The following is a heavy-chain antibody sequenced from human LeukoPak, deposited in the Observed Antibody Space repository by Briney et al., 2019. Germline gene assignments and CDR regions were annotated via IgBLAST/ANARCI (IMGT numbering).Heavy chain of an antibody. CDR2: ISGTSSYI. Sequence: SGGSLRLSCAASGFTFSTYSMNWVRQAPGKGLEWVSSISGTSSYIYYAGSVKGRFTISRDNAKNSLSLQMNSLRAEDTAVYYCARALRPSGGYYFDYWGQGTLVTVSS. J-gene: IGHJ4*02. V-gene: IGHV3-21*01. CDR1: GFTFSTYS. CDR3: ARALRPSGGYYFDY. D-gene: IGHD3-16*01.